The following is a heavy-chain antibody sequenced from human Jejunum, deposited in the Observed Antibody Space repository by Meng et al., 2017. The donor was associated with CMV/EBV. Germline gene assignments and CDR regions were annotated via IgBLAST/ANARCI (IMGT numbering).Heavy chain of an antibody. CDR3: ARGRTRFLEWLPSDWFDF. V-gene: IGHV1-18*01. CDR2: ISPYNGNK. Sequence: TIFDIISLRQAPGKGLGWMGWISPYNGNKKYSQNLQGRVTMTTDTFTSTVYMELGSLRSDDTAVYYCARGRTRFLEWLPSDWFDFWGQGTRVTVSS. CDR1: TIFD. J-gene: IGHJ3*01. D-gene: IGHD3-3*01.